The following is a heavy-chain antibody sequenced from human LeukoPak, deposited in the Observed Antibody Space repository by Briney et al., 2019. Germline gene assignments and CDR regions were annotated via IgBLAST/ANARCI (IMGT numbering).Heavy chain of an antibody. Sequence: PSETLSLTCTVSGGSISSGDYYWSWIRQPPEKGLEWIGYISYSGSTSYNPSLESRVTASVDTSKNHFSLKLRSVTAADTAVYYCARGYSSRTTSYVRWLDPWGQGTLVTVSS. CDR3: ARGYSSRTTSYVRWLDP. D-gene: IGHD2-2*01. CDR1: GGSISSGDYY. CDR2: ISYSGST. V-gene: IGHV4-61*08. J-gene: IGHJ5*02.